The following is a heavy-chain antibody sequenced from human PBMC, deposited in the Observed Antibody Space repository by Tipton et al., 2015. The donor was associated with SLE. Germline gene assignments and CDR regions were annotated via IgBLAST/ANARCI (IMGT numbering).Heavy chain of an antibody. V-gene: IGHV3-33*08. J-gene: IGHJ4*02. Sequence: SLRLSCAASGFTFSSYSMNWVRQAPGKGLEWVAVIWYDGSNKYYADSVKGRFTISRDNSKNTLYLQMNSLRAEDTAVYYCARDLSSGWYLGVYWGQGTLVTVSS. D-gene: IGHD6-19*01. CDR1: GFTFSSYS. CDR2: IWYDGSNK. CDR3: ARDLSSGWYLGVY.